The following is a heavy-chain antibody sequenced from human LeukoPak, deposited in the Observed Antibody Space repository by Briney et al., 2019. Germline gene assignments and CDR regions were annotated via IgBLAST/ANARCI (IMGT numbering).Heavy chain of an antibody. CDR3: ARHRGYYGSGSKLDC. V-gene: IGHV4-39*01. CDR1: GDSISSSSHY. J-gene: IGHJ4*02. D-gene: IGHD3-10*01. Sequence: PSETLSLTCTVSGDSISSSSHYWGWIRQPPGKGPEWIGSIYYSGSTYYNPSLKSRVTISVDTSKNQFSLKLSSVTAADTAVYFCARHRGYYGSGSKLDCWGQGTLVTVSS. CDR2: IYYSGST.